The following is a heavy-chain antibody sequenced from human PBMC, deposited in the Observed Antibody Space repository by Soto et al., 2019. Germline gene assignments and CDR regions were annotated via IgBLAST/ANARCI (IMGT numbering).Heavy chain of an antibody. J-gene: IGHJ3*02. CDR3: ARHDNTDAFDI. D-gene: IGHD3-9*01. Sequence: SPSFQGHVTISADKSISTAYLQWSSLKASDTAMYYCARHDNTDAFDIWGQGTMVTVSS. V-gene: IGHV5-10-1*01.